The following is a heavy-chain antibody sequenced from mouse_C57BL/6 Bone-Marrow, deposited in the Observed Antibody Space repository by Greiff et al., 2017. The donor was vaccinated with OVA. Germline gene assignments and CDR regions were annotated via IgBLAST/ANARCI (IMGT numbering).Heavy chain of an antibody. CDR3: ARDYKVMDY. J-gene: IGHJ4*01. CDR1: GYTFTSYW. CDR2: IDPSDSYT. V-gene: IGHV1-50*01. Sequence: QVQLQQPGAELVKPGASVKLSCKASGYTFTSYWMQWVKQRPGQGLEWIGEIDPSDSYTNYNQKFKGKATLTVDTSSSTAYMQLSSLTSEDSAVYYCARDYKVMDYWGQGTSVTVSS. D-gene: IGHD2-12*01.